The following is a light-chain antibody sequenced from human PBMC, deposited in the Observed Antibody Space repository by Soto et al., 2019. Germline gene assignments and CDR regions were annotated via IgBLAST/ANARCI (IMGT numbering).Light chain of an antibody. V-gene: IGKV3-20*01. CDR3: QQYGSSPYT. J-gene: IGKJ2*01. CDR2: AAS. Sequence: ELVLTQSPGTLSSSPGERATISCRASQSVNNNYLAWYQQKPGQAPRLLIYAASSRATGIPDRFSGSGSGTDFPLTISRLEPEDFAVYYCQQYGSSPYTFGQGTKLEIK. CDR1: QSVNNNY.